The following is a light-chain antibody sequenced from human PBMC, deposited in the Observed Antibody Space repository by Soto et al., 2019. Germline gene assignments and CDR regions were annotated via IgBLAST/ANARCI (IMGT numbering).Light chain of an antibody. CDR1: QTISSW. V-gene: IGKV1-5*03. CDR2: KAS. Sequence: DIQMTQSPSTLSGSVGDRVTITCRASQTISSWLAWYQQKPGKAPKLLIYKASTLKSGVPSRFSGSGSGTESTLTISSLQPDDFATYDCQHYNSYSEAFGPGTKVDIK. CDR3: QHYNSYSEA. J-gene: IGKJ1*01.